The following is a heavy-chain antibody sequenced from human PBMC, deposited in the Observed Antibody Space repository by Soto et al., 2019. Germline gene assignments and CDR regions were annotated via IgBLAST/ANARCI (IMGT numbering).Heavy chain of an antibody. Sequence: ASVKVSCKVSGYTLTELSMHWVRQAPGKGLEWMGGFDPEDGETIYAQKFQGRVTMTEDTSTDTAYMELSSLRSEDTAVYYCATGDPNYGDSAYYYYGMDVWGQGTTVTSP. CDR1: GYTLTELS. J-gene: IGHJ6*02. CDR2: FDPEDGET. CDR3: ATGDPNYGDSAYYYYGMDV. D-gene: IGHD4-17*01. V-gene: IGHV1-24*01.